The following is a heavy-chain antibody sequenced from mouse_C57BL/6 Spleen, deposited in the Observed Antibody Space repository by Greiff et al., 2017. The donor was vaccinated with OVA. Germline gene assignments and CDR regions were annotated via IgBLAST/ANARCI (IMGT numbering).Heavy chain of an antibody. D-gene: IGHD2-3*01. Sequence: QVQLQQSGAELVKPGASVTMSCKASGYTFTSYWITWVKQRPGQGLEWIGDIYPGSGSTNYNEKFKSKATLTVDTSSSTAYMQLSSLTSEDSAVYYCARAGDGHYAMDYWGQGTSVTVSS. J-gene: IGHJ4*01. V-gene: IGHV1-55*01. CDR2: IYPGSGST. CDR1: GYTFTSYW. CDR3: ARAGDGHYAMDY.